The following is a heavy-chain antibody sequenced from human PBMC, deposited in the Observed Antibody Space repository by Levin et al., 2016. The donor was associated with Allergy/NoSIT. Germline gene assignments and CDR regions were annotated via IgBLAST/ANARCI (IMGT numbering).Heavy chain of an antibody. V-gene: IGHV3-74*01. Sequence: GESLKISCAASGFTFSSYWMHWVRQAPGKGLVWVSNINSDGSTIHYADSVKGQFTISRDNARNTLYLQMNNLSAEDTAVYYCAREQGGFDYWGQGTLVTVSS. CDR1: GFTFSSYW. CDR3: AREQGGFDY. CDR2: INSDGSTI. J-gene: IGHJ4*02. D-gene: IGHD3-16*01.